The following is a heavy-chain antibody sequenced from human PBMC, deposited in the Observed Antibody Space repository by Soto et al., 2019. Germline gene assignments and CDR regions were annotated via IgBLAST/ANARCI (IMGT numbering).Heavy chain of an antibody. Sequence: GGSLRLSCAASGFTFSSYSMNWVRQAPGKGLEWVSSISSSSSYIYYADSVKGRFTISRDNAKNSLYLQMNSLRAEDTAVYYCAKSRTTSKDWFDPWGQGTRVTVSS. CDR1: GFTFSSYS. J-gene: IGHJ5*02. CDR3: AKSRTTSKDWFDP. CDR2: ISSSSSYI. D-gene: IGHD2-2*01. V-gene: IGHV3-21*01.